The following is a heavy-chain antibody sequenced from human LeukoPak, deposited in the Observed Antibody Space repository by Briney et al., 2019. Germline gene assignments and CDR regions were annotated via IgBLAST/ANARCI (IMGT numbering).Heavy chain of an antibody. Sequence: AGGSLRLSCAASGFTFSSYAMSWVRQAPGKGLEWVSAISGSGGSTYYADSVKGRFTISRDNSKNTLYLQMNSLRAEDTAVYYCAKGHYYDSSGYDNWFDPWGQGTLVTVSS. D-gene: IGHD3-22*01. J-gene: IGHJ5*02. CDR1: GFTFSSYA. CDR3: AKGHYYDSSGYDNWFDP. CDR2: ISGSGGST. V-gene: IGHV3-23*01.